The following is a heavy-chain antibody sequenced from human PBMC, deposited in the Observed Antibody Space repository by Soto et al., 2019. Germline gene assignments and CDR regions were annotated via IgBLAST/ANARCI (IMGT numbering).Heavy chain of an antibody. CDR2: IIPIFGTA. CDR3: GSGQLGGSFHH. D-gene: IGHD6-6*01. V-gene: IGHV1-69*01. J-gene: IGHJ4*02. Sequence: QVQLVQSGAEVKKPGSSVKVSCKASGGTFSSYAISWVRQAPGQGLEWMGGIIPIFGTANYAQKFQGRVTITGDESARTASRELSSLRSEDTAVYYCGSGQLGGSFHHGGRGPLVTVSS. CDR1: GGTFSSYA.